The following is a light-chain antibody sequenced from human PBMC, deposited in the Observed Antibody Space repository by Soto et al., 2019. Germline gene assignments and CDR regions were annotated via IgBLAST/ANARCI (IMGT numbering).Light chain of an antibody. CDR2: SAA. V-gene: IGKV1-17*01. CDR3: VQHNTYPWT. CDR1: QGIRND. Sequence: DIQMTQSPSSLSASVGDRVTITCRASQGIRNDLAWYQQKPGTAPQRLIYSAASLQSGVPSRFSGSGSGTEFTLTISSLQPEDFATYYCVQHNTYPWTFGQGTTVEVK. J-gene: IGKJ1*01.